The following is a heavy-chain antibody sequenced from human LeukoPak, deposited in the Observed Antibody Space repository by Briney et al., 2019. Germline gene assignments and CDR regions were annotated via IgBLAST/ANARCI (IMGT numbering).Heavy chain of an antibody. CDR2: IWFDGSDI. J-gene: IGHJ4*01. CDR3: ARGSAVAAIAGYYFDY. Sequence: GGSLRLSCAASGFTFSSYGMHWVRQAPGKGLEWVALIWFDGSDIYYANSVKGRFTISRDNSKNTVYLQMNSLRAEDTAVYYCARGSAVAAIAGYYFDYWGHGTLVTVSS. D-gene: IGHD6-13*01. CDR1: GFTFSSYG. V-gene: IGHV3-33*01.